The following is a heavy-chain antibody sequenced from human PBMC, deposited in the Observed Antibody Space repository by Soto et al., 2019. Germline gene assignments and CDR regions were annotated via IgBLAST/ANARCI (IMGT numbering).Heavy chain of an antibody. D-gene: IGHD1-7*01. Sequence: GGSLRLSCATSGLTFSNYAMSWARQAPGGGLEWVSSMSGSSSTTYYADSVRGRFTISRDRSKNTLYLQMSSLRAEDTALYYCAKKQERELPRVIDFWGQGTLVTVSS. CDR2: MSGSSSTT. CDR1: GLTFSNYA. J-gene: IGHJ4*02. V-gene: IGHV3-23*01. CDR3: AKKQERELPRVIDF.